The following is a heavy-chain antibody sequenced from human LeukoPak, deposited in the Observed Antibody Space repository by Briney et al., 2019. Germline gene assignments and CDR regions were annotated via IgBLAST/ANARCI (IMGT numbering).Heavy chain of an antibody. V-gene: IGHV3-53*01. D-gene: IGHD5-12*01. J-gene: IGHJ4*02. CDR1: GFTVSSNY. CDR3: AKNLGAGGVATIFDY. CDR2: IYSGDSGGST. Sequence: GGSLRLSCPASGFTVSSNYMTWVRQPPGKGLEWVSVIYSGDSGGSTYYADSVEGRFTISRDNSKNTLYLQMNSLRVEDTAVYYCAKNLGAGGVATIFDYWGQGTLVTVSS.